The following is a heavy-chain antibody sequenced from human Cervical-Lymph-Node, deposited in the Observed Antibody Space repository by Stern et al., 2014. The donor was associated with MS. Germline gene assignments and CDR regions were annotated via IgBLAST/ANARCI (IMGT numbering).Heavy chain of an antibody. CDR1: GYSFISSW. V-gene: IGHV5-51*01. Sequence: VQLVQSAAEVKKPGESLKISCQGSGYSFISSWIGWVRQMPGKGLEWMAIIYPGDSDTRYNPSFQGQVTIPADRSVNTAYLQWGSLKASDTAMYYCATSTGYFLLEYYFDYWGQGTLVTVSS. CDR2: IYPGDSDT. J-gene: IGHJ4*02. CDR3: ATSTGYFLLEYYFDY. D-gene: IGHD6-19*01.